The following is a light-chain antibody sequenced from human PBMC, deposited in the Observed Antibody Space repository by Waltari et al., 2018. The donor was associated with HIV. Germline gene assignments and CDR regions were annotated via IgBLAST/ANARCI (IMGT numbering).Light chain of an antibody. Sequence: DIVLTHSPGTLSSSPGERSTLSCRASQSISSSYSGWYQQKPGQAPRLLIYGASNRATGIPDRFSGSGSGTDFTLTISRLEPEDFAVYYWQQYGSSPWTFGQGTKVEIK. J-gene: IGKJ1*01. CDR2: GAS. V-gene: IGKV3-20*01. CDR3: QQYGSSPWT. CDR1: QSISSSY.